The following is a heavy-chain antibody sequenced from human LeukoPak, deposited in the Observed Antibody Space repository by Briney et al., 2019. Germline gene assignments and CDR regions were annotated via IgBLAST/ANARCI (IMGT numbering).Heavy chain of an antibody. J-gene: IGHJ6*02. CDR2: IYYSGST. Sequence: SETLSLTCTVSGGSISSYYWNWIRQPPGKGLEWIGYIYYSGSTKYNPSLKSRVTISVDTSKNQFSLKLSSVTAADTAVYYCARHWGTRGMDVWGQGTTVTVYS. V-gene: IGHV4-59*08. CDR1: GGSISSYY. D-gene: IGHD3-16*01. CDR3: ARHWGTRGMDV.